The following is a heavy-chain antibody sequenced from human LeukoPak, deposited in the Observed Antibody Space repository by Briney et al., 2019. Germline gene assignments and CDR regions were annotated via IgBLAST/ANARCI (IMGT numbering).Heavy chain of an antibody. D-gene: IGHD3-10*01. CDR3: AREGHLVRGVMSYYYGMDV. CDR1: GYTFTSYG. CDR2: ISAYNGNT. V-gene: IGHV1-18*01. Sequence: ASVKVSCKASGYTFTSYGISWVRQAPGQGLEWMGWISAYNGNTNYAQKLQGRVTMTTDTSTSTAYMGLRSLRSDDTAVYYCAREGHLVRGVMSYYYGMDVWGQGTTVTVSS. J-gene: IGHJ6*02.